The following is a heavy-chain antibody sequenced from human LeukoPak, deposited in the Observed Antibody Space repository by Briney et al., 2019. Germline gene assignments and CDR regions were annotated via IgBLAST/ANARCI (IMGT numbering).Heavy chain of an antibody. CDR3: ARLKKDDYVWGSYRQTLYYFDY. D-gene: IGHD3-16*02. J-gene: IGHJ4*02. CDR1: GGSISSYY. CDR2: IYTSGST. Sequence: PSETLSLTCTVSGGSISSYYWSWIRRPAGKGLEWIGRIYTSGSTNYNPSLKSRVTMSVDTSKNQFSLKLSSVTAADTAVYYCARLKKDDYVWGSYRQTLYYFDYWGQGTLVTVSS. V-gene: IGHV4-4*07.